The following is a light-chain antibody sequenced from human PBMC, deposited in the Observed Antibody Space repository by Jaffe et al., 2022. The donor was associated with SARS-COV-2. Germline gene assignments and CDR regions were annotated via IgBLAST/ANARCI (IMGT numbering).Light chain of an antibody. CDR1: QDISSW. CDR2: SAS. CDR3: QQANSFPLT. Sequence: DIQMTQSPSSVSASVGDRVTITCRASQDISSWLAWYQQKPGKAPRFLIYSASALESGVPSRFSGSGSGTDFTLTISSLQPEDFATYYCQQANSFPLTFGGGTRVEIK. J-gene: IGKJ4*01. V-gene: IGKV1-12*01.